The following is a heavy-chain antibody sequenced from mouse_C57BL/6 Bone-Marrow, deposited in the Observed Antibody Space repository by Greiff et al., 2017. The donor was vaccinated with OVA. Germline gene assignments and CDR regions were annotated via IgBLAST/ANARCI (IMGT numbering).Heavy chain of an antibody. Sequence: QVTLKVSGPGILQSSQTLSLTCSFSGFSLSTSGMGVSWIRQPSGQGLDWLAHIYWDDAKRYNPSLKSPLTISKDTSRTQVFLMITRVDTADTATYYWARRALDPWFAGWGKGTLVTVAA. CDR3: ARRALDPWFAG. CDR2: IYWDDAK. V-gene: IGHV8-12*01. J-gene: IGHJ3*01. CDR1: GFSLSTSGMG.